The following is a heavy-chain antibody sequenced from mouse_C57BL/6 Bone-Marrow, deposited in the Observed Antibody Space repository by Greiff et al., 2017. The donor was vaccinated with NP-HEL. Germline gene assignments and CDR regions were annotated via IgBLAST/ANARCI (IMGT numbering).Heavy chain of an antibody. Sequence: VQLQQSGPGLVQPSQSLSITCTVSGFSLTSSGVHWVRQSPGKGLEWLGVIWSGGSTDYNAAFISRLSISNADSKSQVFFKMNSLQADDTAIYYFAQGGGPWFAYWGQGTPVTVSA. CDR3: AQGGGPWFAY. V-gene: IGHV2-2*01. CDR1: GFSLTSSG. CDR2: IWSGGST. J-gene: IGHJ3*01.